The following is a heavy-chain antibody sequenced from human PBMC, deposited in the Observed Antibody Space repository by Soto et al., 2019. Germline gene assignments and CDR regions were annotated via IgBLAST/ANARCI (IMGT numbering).Heavy chain of an antibody. V-gene: IGHV3-13*01. J-gene: IGHJ6*02. Sequence: GGSLRLSCAASGFTFSSSDMHWVRQATGKGREWVSAIGTAGETYYPGSVKGRFTISRENAKNSLYLQMNSLRAGDTAVYYCARWRGYSNYYYYYGMDVWGQGATVTVSS. CDR1: GFTFSSSD. CDR3: ARWRGYSNYYYYYGMDV. CDR2: IGTAGET. D-gene: IGHD4-4*01.